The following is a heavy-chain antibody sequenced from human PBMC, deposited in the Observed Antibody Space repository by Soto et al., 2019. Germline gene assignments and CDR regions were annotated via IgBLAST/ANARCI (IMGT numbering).Heavy chain of an antibody. CDR3: ARNPPLPAITMVRGKSYGMDV. CDR2: IDPSDSYT. CDR1: GYSFTSYW. J-gene: IGHJ6*02. Sequence: PGESLKICCKVSGYSFTSYWISWVRQMPGKGLEWMGRIDPSDSYTNYSPSFQGHVTISADKSISTAYLQWSSLKASDTAMYYCARNPPLPAITMVRGKSYGMDVWGQGTTVTVSS. V-gene: IGHV5-10-1*01. D-gene: IGHD3-10*01.